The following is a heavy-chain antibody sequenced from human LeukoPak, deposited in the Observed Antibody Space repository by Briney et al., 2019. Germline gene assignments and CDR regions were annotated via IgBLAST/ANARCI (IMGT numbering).Heavy chain of an antibody. V-gene: IGHV4-59*11. CDR1: GDSKSYHK. J-gene: IGHJ3*01. D-gene: IGHD3-3*01. Sequence: SETLSLTCAVSGDSKSYHKWSWIRQSPGKRLEWIGYIKQSGGTNYNPSLKSRVTISVDTSKNRFSLQLRSVTAADTAVYYCANEWSAFDFWGQGTMVTVSS. CDR3: ANEWSAFDF. CDR2: IKQSGGT.